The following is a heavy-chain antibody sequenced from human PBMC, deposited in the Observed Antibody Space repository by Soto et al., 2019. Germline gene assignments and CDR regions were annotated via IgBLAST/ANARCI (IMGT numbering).Heavy chain of an antibody. D-gene: IGHD5-12*01. V-gene: IGHV3-30*18. J-gene: IGHJ4*02. Sequence: GGSLRLSCAASGFTFSSYGMHWVRQAPGKGLEWVAVISYDGSNKYYADSVKGRFTISRDNSKNTLYLQMNSLRAEDTAVYYCAKDLDYPYYFDDWGQGTLVTVSS. CDR1: GFTFSSYG. CDR3: AKDLDYPYYFDD. CDR2: ISYDGSNK.